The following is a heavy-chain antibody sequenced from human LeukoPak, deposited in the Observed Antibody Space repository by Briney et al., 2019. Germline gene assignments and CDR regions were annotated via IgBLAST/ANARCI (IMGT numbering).Heavy chain of an antibody. V-gene: IGHV1-18*04. CDR3: ARDQEYGDYAPLVFQH. Sequence: ASVKVSCKASGYIFTSYGISWVRQAPGQGLEWMGWISAYNGNTNYAQKLQGRVTMTTDTSTSTAYMELRSLRSDDTAVYYCARDQEYGDYAPLVFQHWGQGTLVTVSS. J-gene: IGHJ1*01. D-gene: IGHD4-17*01. CDR1: GYIFTSYG. CDR2: ISAYNGNT.